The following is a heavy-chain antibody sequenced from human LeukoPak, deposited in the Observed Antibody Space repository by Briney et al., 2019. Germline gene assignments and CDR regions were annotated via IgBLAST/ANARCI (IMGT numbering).Heavy chain of an antibody. J-gene: IGHJ6*03. CDR1: GGSISSGSYY. V-gene: IGHV4-61*02. CDR3: ASVPQYYYYYYMDV. Sequence: SQTLSLTCTVSGGSISSGSYYWSWIRQPAGKGLEWIGRIYTSGSTNYNPSLKSRVTISVDTSKNQFSLKLSSVTAADTAVYYCASVPQYYYYYYMDVWGKGTTVTVSS. CDR2: IYTSGST.